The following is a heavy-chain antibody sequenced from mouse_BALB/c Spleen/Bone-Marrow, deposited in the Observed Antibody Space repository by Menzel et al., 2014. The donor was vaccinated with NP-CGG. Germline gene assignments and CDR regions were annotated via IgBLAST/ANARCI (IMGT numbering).Heavy chain of an antibody. V-gene: IGHV1-54*03. CDR1: GYAFTNCL. CDR3: ARSRGYDVGPFAF. CDR2: INPGSGSS. Sequence: VMLVESGAELVRPGTSVKVSCKASGYAFTNCLIEWVKQRPGQGLEWIGVINPGSGSSNYNENFKGKATLTADRSSSTAYMLLNSLTSDDSAVYFCARSRGYDVGPFAFWGQGTLVTVSA. J-gene: IGHJ3*01. D-gene: IGHD2-2*01.